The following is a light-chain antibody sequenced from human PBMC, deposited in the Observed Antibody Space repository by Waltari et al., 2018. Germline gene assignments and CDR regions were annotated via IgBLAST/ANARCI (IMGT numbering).Light chain of an antibody. CDR2: GAS. CDR1: QSVSSN. CDR3: QQYNNWPPL. V-gene: IGKV3-15*01. Sequence: IAMTQSPATLSVSPGEGATLSCRVSQSVSSNLAWYQQKPGQAPRLRIYGASTRATGIPVRFSGSGSGTEFTLTISSLQSEDFAVYYCQQYNNWPPLFGQGTKVEIK. J-gene: IGKJ1*01.